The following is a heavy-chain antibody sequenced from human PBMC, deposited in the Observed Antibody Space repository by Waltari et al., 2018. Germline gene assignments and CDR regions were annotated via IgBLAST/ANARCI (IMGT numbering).Heavy chain of an antibody. CDR1: GGSISSHY. V-gene: IGHV4-59*11. CDR2: IYYSGST. CDR3: ARGGARAIWYFDL. J-gene: IGHJ2*01. Sequence: QVQLQESGPGLVKPSETLSLTCTVSGGSISSHYWSWIRQPPGKGLEWIGYIYYSGSTNYNPSLKSRVTISVDTSKNQFSLKLGSVTAADTAVYYCARGGARAIWYFDLWGRGTLVTVSS.